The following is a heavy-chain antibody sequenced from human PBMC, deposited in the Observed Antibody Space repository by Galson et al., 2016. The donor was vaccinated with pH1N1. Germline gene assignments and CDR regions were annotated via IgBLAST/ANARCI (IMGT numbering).Heavy chain of an antibody. CDR3: TRERGGSSSRFDY. Sequence: SLRLSCAVSGITFGDYHMHWFRQAPGKGLEWVGFIRSKVFGGTTENAASVKGRFSISRDDSRSIAYLQMKSLKTEDTAVYFCTRERGGSSSRFDYWGQGTLVIVSS. CDR2: IRSKVFGGTT. D-gene: IGHD2-2*01. J-gene: IGHJ4*02. V-gene: IGHV3-49*03. CDR1: GITFGDYH.